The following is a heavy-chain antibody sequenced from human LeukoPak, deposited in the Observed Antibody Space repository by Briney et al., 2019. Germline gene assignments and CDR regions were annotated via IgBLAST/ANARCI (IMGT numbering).Heavy chain of an antibody. V-gene: IGHV1-8*01. CDR1: GYTFTSYD. J-gene: IGHJ4*02. CDR2: MNPNSGNT. D-gene: IGHD3-3*01. CDR3: ARARLPYYDFWSGYNHYDY. Sequence: ASVKVSCKASGYTFTSYDINWVRQATGQGLEWMGWMNPNSGNTGHAQKFQGRVTMTRNTSISTAYMELSSLRSEDTAVYYCARARLPYYDFWSGYNHYDYWGQGTLVTVSS.